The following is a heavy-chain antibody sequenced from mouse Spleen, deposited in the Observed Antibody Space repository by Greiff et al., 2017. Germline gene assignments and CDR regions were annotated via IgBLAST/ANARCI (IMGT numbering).Heavy chain of an antibody. D-gene: IGHD2-12*01. CDR2: IHPNSGST. V-gene: IGHV1-64*01. CDR3: ARPSYYSGFAY. J-gene: IGHJ3*01. Sequence: VQLQQPGAELVKPGASVKLSCKASGYTFTSYWMHWVKQRPGQGLEWIGMIHPNSGSTNYNEKFKSKATLTVDKSSSTAYMQLSSLTSEDSAVYYCARPSYYSGFAYWGQGTLVTVSA. CDR1: GYTFTSYW.